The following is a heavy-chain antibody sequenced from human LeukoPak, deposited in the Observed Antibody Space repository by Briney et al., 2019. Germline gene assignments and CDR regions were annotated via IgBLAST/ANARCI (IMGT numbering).Heavy chain of an antibody. V-gene: IGHV3-33*08. CDR2: VWYDGSNK. CDR1: GFTFSSYG. D-gene: IGHD1-14*01. J-gene: IGHJ4*02. CDR3: ARDRGVAAGIFDY. Sequence: GGSLRLSCAASGFTFSSYGMHWVRQAPGKGLEWVAVVWYDGSNKYYADSVKGRFTISRDNSKNTLYLQMNSLRAEDTAVYYCARDRGVAAGIFDYWGQGTLVTVSS.